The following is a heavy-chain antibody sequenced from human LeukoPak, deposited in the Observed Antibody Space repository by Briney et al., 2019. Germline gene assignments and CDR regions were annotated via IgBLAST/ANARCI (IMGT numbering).Heavy chain of an antibody. CDR3: ARVSERFLELLYRPHDAFDI. D-gene: IGHD3-3*01. Sequence: SETLSLTCTVPGGHINSRSYYRGWPRQPPGKGLERIGRIYYSGCIYYNPCLKTRVPISVDTSKNQFSLKLRPVTAADAPRYYCARVSERFLELLYRPHDAFDIWGQGTMVTVSS. J-gene: IGHJ3*02. V-gene: IGHV4-39*07. CDR1: GGHINSRSYY. CDR2: IYYSGCI.